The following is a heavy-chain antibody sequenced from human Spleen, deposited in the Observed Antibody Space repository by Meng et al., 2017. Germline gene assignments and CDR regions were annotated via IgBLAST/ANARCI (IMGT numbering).Heavy chain of an antibody. CDR2: ISWNSDNI. CDR1: GFTFDDYA. CDR3: ATAWIGRAPHG. Sequence: GGSLRLSCAASGFTFDDYAMHWVRQAPGKGLEWVSGISWNSDNIGYADSVKGRFTISRDNAKNSLYLQMNSLRSEDTAVYYCATAWIGRAPHGWGQGTLVTVSS. J-gene: IGHJ4*02. D-gene: IGHD5-12*01. V-gene: IGHV3-9*01.